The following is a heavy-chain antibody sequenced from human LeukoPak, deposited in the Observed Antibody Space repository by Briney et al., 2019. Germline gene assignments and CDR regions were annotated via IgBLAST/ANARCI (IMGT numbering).Heavy chain of an antibody. CDR1: GFTFTTYA. V-gene: IGHV3-23*01. CDR2: VSGSGGDT. D-gene: IGHD4-17*01. CDR3: ATAVGEGF. J-gene: IGHJ4*02. Sequence: PGGSLRLSCAASGFTFTTYAMCWVRQAPGKGLEWVSAVSGSGGDTYYADSVKGRFTISRDNSKNTLYLQMNSLRAEDTAVYYCATAVGEGFWGQGTLVTVSS.